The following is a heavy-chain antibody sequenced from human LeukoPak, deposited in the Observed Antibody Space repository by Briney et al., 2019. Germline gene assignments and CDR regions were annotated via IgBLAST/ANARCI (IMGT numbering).Heavy chain of an antibody. V-gene: IGHV1-2*06. CDR3: ARDQGSSSWYYFDY. Sequence: ASVKVSCNASGYTFTGYYMHWVRQAPGQGLEWMGRINPNSGGTNYAQKFQGRVTMTRDTSISTAYMELSRLRSDDTAVYYCARDQGSSSWYYFDYSGQGTLVTVSS. J-gene: IGHJ4*02. CDR1: GYTFTGYY. CDR2: INPNSGGT. D-gene: IGHD6-13*01.